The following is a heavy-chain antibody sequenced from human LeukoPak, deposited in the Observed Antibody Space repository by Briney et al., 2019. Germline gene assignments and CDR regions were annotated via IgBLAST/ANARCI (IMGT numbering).Heavy chain of an antibody. CDR3: AREYYYDSSGYLYYYGMDV. V-gene: IGHV1-8*01. Sequence: SVNVSCKHSVYTFTSYYINWVRQATPQGLEWMGWMNPNNGNTGHAQKFQGRVTMTRNTYIRTAYMELSSLRYEDTAVYYCAREYYYDSSGYLYYYGMDVWGQGTTVTVSS. CDR1: VYTFTSYY. J-gene: IGHJ6*02. D-gene: IGHD3-22*01. CDR2: MNPNNGNT.